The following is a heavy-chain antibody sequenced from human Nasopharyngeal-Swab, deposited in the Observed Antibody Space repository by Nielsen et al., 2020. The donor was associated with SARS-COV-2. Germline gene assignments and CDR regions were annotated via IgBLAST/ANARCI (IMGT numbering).Heavy chain of an antibody. CDR1: AFTFSNYG. Sequence: GESLKISCAASAFTFSNYGIRWVRQAPGKGLEWVAIISFDGSDEYYADSVKGRFTISRDNSKNTLYLQMNSLRPEDTAVYYCAKERYQSGSGRYPRDFDQWGQGTLVTVSS. CDR2: ISFDGSDE. CDR3: AKERYQSGSGRYPRDFDQ. V-gene: IGHV3-30*18. D-gene: IGHD3-10*01. J-gene: IGHJ4*02.